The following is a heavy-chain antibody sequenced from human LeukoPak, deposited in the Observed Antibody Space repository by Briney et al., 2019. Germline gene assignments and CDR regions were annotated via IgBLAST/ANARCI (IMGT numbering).Heavy chain of an antibody. CDR1: GFTFSDFT. CDR3: ARAVPGFDS. CDR2: IGGSSDSYI. J-gene: IGHJ4*02. Sequence: PGRSLRLSCAGSGFTFSDFTINWVRQAPGKGLEWVSCIGGSSDSYIYYADSVRGRFTISRDNAKNSVYLQMDSLRAEDTALYYCARAVPGFDSWGQGTLVTVSS. V-gene: IGHV3-21*01.